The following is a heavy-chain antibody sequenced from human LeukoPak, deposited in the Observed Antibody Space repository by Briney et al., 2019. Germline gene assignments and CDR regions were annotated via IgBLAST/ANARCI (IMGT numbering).Heavy chain of an antibody. V-gene: IGHV3-43*02. Sequence: GGSLRLSCAASGFPFSSHGMSWVRQAPGKGLEWVSLISWDGGSTYYADSVKGRFTISRDNSKNSLYLQMNSLRTEDTALYYCAKAGGSGWDFDYWGQGTLVTVSS. CDR2: ISWDGGST. D-gene: IGHD6-19*01. CDR3: AKAGGSGWDFDY. J-gene: IGHJ4*02. CDR1: GFPFSSHG.